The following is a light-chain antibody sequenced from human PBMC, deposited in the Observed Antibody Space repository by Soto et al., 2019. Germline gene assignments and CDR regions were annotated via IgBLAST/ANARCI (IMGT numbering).Light chain of an antibody. CDR3: QQTYSPPRT. J-gene: IGKJ2*01. CDR2: GAV. V-gene: IGKV1-39*01. CDR1: QTINIY. Sequence: DIQMTQSPSSLSASVGDTVTITCRASQTINIYLRWYQQKPGKAPKLLIYGAVSLQDAVPSRFSGSGSGTDFSLTITDLQPEDFASYYCQQTYSPPRTFGQGTTLDIK.